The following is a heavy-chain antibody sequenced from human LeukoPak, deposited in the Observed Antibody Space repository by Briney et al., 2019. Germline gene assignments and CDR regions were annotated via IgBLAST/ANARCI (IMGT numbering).Heavy chain of an antibody. D-gene: IGHD5-18*01. CDR3: AKHRGYSYGSLGMDV. Sequence: PGGSLRLSCAASGFTFSSYGMHWVRQAPGKGLEWVAVISYDGSNKYYADSVKGRFTISRDNSKNMLYLQMNSLRAEDTAVYYCAKHRGYSYGSLGMDVWGQGTTVTVSS. V-gene: IGHV3-30*18. CDR1: GFTFSSYG. J-gene: IGHJ6*02. CDR2: ISYDGSNK.